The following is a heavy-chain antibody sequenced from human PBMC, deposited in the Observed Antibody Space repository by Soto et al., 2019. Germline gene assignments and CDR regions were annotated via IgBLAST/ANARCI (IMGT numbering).Heavy chain of an antibody. Sequence: EVQLVESGGGLIQPGGSLRLSCAASGFNISYNYMSWVRQAPGKGLEWISVIYRDGSAHYADSVKGRFSTSRDISRNTLDLQMTSLRAEDTAVYYCVLAPGAAAGHEGECYWGQGTLVTVSS. V-gene: IGHV3-53*01. CDR1: GFNISYNY. D-gene: IGHD6-13*01. CDR3: VLAPGAAAGHEGECY. J-gene: IGHJ4*02. CDR2: IYRDGSA.